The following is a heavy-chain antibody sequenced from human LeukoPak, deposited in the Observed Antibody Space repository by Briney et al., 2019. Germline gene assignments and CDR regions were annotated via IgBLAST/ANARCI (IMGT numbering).Heavy chain of an antibody. Sequence: ASVKVSCKASGYTFTSYGISWVRQAPGQGLEWMGWISAYNGNTNYAQKLQGRVTMTTDTSTSTAYMELRSLRSDDTAVYYCARDHCSSTSCYSFSWLDPWGQGTQVTVSS. V-gene: IGHV1-18*01. CDR1: GYTFTSYG. J-gene: IGHJ5*02. D-gene: IGHD2-2*01. CDR2: ISAYNGNT. CDR3: ARDHCSSTSCYSFSWLDP.